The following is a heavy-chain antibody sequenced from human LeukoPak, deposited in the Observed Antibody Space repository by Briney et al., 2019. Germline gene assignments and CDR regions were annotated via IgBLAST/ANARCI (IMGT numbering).Heavy chain of an antibody. D-gene: IGHD6-19*01. CDR2: IYYSGST. Sequence: SETLSLTCTVSGGSTSSYYWSWIRQPPGKGLEWIGYIYYSGSTNYNPSLKSRVTISVDTSENQFSLKLSSVTAADTAVYYCARHTAVAGRRGWFDPWGQGTLVTVSS. J-gene: IGHJ5*02. CDR3: ARHTAVAGRRGWFDP. CDR1: GGSTSSYY. V-gene: IGHV4-59*08.